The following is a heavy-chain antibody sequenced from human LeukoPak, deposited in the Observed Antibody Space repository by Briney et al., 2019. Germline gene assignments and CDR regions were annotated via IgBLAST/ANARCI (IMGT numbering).Heavy chain of an antibody. V-gene: IGHV3-23*01. CDR2: ISSSGGST. CDR3: AKDRGRYYDRDAFDI. J-gene: IGHJ3*02. D-gene: IGHD3-22*01. Sequence: GGSLRLSCAASGFTFSSYAMSWVRQAPGKGLEWVSGISSSGGSTYYADSVKGRFTISRDNSKNTLYLQMNSLRAEDTAVYYCAKDRGRYYDRDAFDIWGQGTMVTVSS. CDR1: GFTFSSYA.